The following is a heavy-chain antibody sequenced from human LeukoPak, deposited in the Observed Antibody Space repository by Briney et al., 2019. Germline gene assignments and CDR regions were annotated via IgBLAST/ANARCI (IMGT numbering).Heavy chain of an antibody. D-gene: IGHD6-19*01. V-gene: IGHV3-23*01. CDR3: AREYSSGWYYYFDY. J-gene: IGHJ4*02. CDR2: ISGSGGST. CDR1: GFTFSSYA. Sequence: GGSLRLSCTASGFTFSSYAMSWVRQAPGKGLEWVSAISGSGGSTYYADSVKGRFTISRDNAKNSLYLQMNSLRAEDTAVYYCAREYSSGWYYYFDYWGQGTLVTVSS.